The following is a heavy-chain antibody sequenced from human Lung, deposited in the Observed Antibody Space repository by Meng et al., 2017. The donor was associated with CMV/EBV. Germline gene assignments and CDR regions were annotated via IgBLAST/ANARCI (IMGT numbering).Heavy chain of an antibody. V-gene: IGHV3-53*01. CDR3: ARAGTSSGAFDI. D-gene: IGHD6-6*01. Sequence: ESXKISXAASEFNVTSTYMNWVRQAPGKGLEWVSVIYSGGHRYYAGSVKGRFTISRDNSKNTLHLQMNSLRAEDTAMYYCARAGTSSGAFDIWGQGTMVTVSS. J-gene: IGHJ3*02. CDR2: IYSGGHR. CDR1: EFNVTSTY.